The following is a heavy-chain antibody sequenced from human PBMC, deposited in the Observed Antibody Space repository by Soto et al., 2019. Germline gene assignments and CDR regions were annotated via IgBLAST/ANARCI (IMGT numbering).Heavy chain of an antibody. D-gene: IGHD6-13*01. CDR2: VSFAGVNK. V-gene: IGHV3-30-3*01. J-gene: IGHJ4*02. Sequence: ACPVWGFTLNTYSMHWVSQAAGEGVGWVAVVSFAGVNKHYRDSVKGRVTISRDIAKNMLYLQMTSLRLEDTAIYYCARDSDLREAAGTYFDYWGQGT. CDR1: GFTLNTYS. CDR3: ARDSDLREAAGTYFDY.